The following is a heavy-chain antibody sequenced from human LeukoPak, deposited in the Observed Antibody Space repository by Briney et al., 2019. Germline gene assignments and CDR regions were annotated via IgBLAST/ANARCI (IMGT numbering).Heavy chain of an antibody. CDR1: GGTFSSYA. Sequence: SVKVSCKXSGGTFSSYAISWVRQAPGQGLEWMGGIIPIFGTANYSQKFQGRVTITADESTSTGYMELSSLRSEDTAVYYCARGSYCSSTSCYKDFDYWGQGTLVTVSS. J-gene: IGHJ4*02. V-gene: IGHV1-69*13. D-gene: IGHD2-2*02. CDR3: ARGSYCSSTSCYKDFDY. CDR2: IIPIFGTA.